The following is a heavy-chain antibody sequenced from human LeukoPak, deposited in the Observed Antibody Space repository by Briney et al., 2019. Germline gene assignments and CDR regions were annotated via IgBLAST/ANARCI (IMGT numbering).Heavy chain of an antibody. CDR2: IKQDGSEK. D-gene: IGHD2-2*01. CDR3: ARDPRYCSSTSCSNFDY. CDR1: GFTFSSYW. V-gene: IGHV3-7*01. J-gene: IGHJ4*02. Sequence: GGSLRLSCAASGFTFSSYWMSWVRQAPGKGLEWVANIKQDGSEKYYVDSVKGRFTISRDNAKNSQYLQMNSLRAEDTAVYYCARDPRYCSSTSCSNFDYWGQGTLVTVSS.